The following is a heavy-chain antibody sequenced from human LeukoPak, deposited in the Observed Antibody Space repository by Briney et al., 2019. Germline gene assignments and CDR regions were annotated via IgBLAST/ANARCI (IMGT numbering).Heavy chain of an antibody. D-gene: IGHD3-3*01. J-gene: IGHJ4*02. Sequence: GGPLRLSCAASGFSFSSYWMSWVRQAPGKGLEWVANIKQDGNEKYYVDSVKGRFTISRDNAKNSLYLKMNSLRAEDSAVYFCARGGTIFGVLIKFYFDYWGQGTLVTVSS. CDR3: ARGGTIFGVLIKFYFDY. V-gene: IGHV3-7*01. CDR1: GFSFSSYW. CDR2: IKQDGNEK.